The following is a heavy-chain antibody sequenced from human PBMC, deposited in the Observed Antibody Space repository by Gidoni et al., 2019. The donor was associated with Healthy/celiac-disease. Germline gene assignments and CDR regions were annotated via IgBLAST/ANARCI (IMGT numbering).Heavy chain of an antibody. D-gene: IGHD3-10*01. J-gene: IGHJ4*02. CDR3: ARVGPSAVYGSGSYSHNDY. Sequence: QVQLVQSGAEVKKPGSSVKVSCKASGGTFSSYAISWVRQAPGQGLEWMGGIIPIFGTANYAQKFQGRVTITADESTSTAYMELSSLRSEDTAVYYCARVGPSAVYGSGSYSHNDYWGQGTLVTVSS. CDR2: IIPIFGTA. CDR1: GGTFSSYA. V-gene: IGHV1-69*01.